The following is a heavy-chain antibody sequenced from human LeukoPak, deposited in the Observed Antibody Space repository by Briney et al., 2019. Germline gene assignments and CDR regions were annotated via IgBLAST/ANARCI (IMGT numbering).Heavy chain of an antibody. J-gene: IGHJ4*02. Sequence: GGSLRLSCAASGFTVSSNYMSWVRQAPGKGLEWVSVIYSDGSTYYADSVKGRFTISRDNSKNTLYLQMNSLRAEDTAVYYCARGHGDPVLDFDYWGQGTLVTVSS. V-gene: IGHV3-53*01. D-gene: IGHD4-17*01. CDR2: IYSDGST. CDR3: ARGHGDPVLDFDY. CDR1: GFTVSSNY.